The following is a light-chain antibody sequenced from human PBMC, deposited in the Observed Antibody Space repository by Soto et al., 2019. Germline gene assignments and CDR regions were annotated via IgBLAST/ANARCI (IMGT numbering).Light chain of an antibody. V-gene: IGLV2-14*01. CDR2: EVN. J-gene: IGLJ1*01. Sequence: QSALTQPASVSGSPGQSITISCTATSSDVGGYNYVSWYQQHPGKAPKLVSFEVNNRPSGVSNRFSGSKSGNTDSLTISGFQAEDDADYYCSSYRGGSALGVFGTGTKLTVL. CDR1: SSDVGGYNY. CDR3: SSYRGGSALGV.